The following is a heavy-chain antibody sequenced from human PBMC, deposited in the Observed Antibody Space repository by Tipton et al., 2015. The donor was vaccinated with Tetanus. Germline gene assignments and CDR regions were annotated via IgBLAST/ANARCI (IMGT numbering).Heavy chain of an antibody. V-gene: IGHV3-48*02. CDR2: ISGSGGPI. CDR1: GFTFSDYS. CDR3: ARDRRSYIASAGYGMDV. J-gene: IGHJ6*02. D-gene: IGHD6-13*01. Sequence: SLRLSCVGSGFTFSDYSINWVRQAPGRGLEWVTFISGSGGPIYYADSVKGRFTVSRDNAKNSVYLQMSSLRDDDTAIYYCARDRRSYIASAGYGMDVWGQGTHVTAYS.